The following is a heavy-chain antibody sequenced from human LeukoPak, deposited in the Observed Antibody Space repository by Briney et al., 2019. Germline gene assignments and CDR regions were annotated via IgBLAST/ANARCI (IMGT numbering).Heavy chain of an antibody. D-gene: IGHD4-17*01. J-gene: IGHJ4*02. CDR2: TYYRSNWYN. CDR3: ARVGDYGDYRPFDY. CDR1: GDSVSSNSAA. V-gene: IGHV6-1*01. Sequence: SQTLSLTCAISGDSVSSNSAAWNWIRQSPSRGLEWLVRTYYRSNWYNDYAVSVKSRITINPDTSKNQFSLQLNSVTPEDTAVYYCARVGDYGDYRPFDYWGQGTLVTVSS.